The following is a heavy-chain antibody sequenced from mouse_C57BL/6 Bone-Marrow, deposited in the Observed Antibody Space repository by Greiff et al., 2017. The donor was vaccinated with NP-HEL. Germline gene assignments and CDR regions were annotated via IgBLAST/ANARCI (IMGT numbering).Heavy chain of an antibody. J-gene: IGHJ2*01. D-gene: IGHD2-3*01. CDR1: GYTFTSYG. CDR2: IYPRSGNT. V-gene: IGHV1-81*01. CDR3: ARDGYYVKKCGY. Sequence: QVQLQQSGAELARPGASVKLSCKASGYTFTSYGISWVKQRTGQGLEWIGEIYPRSGNTYYNEKFKGKATLTADNSSSTAYMELRSLTSEDSAVYFCARDGYYVKKCGYWGQGTTLTVSS.